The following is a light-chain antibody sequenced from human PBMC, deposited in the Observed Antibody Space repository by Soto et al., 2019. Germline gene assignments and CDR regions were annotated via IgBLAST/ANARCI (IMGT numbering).Light chain of an antibody. Sequence: QSALTQPPSASGTPGQRVTISCSGSGSSIGTNTVNWYRQLPGTAPKLLIYGNNQRPSGVPDRFSGSKSGTSASLAISGLQSEDEAEYYCAPWDGSLNNVLFGGGINVTVL. V-gene: IGLV1-44*01. J-gene: IGLJ2*01. CDR3: APWDGSLNNVL. CDR2: GNN. CDR1: GSSIGTNT.